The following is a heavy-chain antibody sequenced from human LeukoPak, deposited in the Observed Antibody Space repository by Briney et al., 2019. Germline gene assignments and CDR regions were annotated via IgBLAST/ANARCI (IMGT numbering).Heavy chain of an antibody. CDR2: INHNGNVN. CDR1: GFTFSSYW. V-gene: IGHV3-7*01. J-gene: IGHJ6*02. D-gene: IGHD3-10*01. CDR3: ARALWSGPVYYGMDV. Sequence: GGSLRLSCAASGFTFSSYWMNWARQAPGKGLEWVASINHNGNVNYYVDSVKGRFTISRDNAKNSLYLQMNSLRAEDTAVYYCARALWSGPVYYGMDVWGQGTTVTVSS.